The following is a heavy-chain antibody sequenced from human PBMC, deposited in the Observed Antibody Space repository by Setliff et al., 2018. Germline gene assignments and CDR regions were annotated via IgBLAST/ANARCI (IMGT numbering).Heavy chain of an antibody. CDR3: AKDPYSSSWYNWFDP. V-gene: IGHV1-18*01. Sequence: GASVKVSCKASGYTFTSYAMHWVRQAPGQRLEWMGWISAYNGNTNYAQKLQGRVTMSTDTSTNTAYMELRSLRSDDTAVYYCAKDPYSSSWYNWFDPWGQGTLVTVSS. D-gene: IGHD6-13*01. CDR1: GYTFTSYA. J-gene: IGHJ5*02. CDR2: ISAYNGNT.